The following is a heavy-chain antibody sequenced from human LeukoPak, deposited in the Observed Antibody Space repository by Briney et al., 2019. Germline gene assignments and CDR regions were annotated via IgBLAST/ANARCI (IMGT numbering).Heavy chain of an antibody. Sequence: PGGSLRLSCAASGFTFSGYSMNWVRQAPGKGLEWVSYSSSSSSIYYADSVKGRFTISRDNAKNSLYLQMNSLRAEDTAVYYCANSIPYSGYESDYWGQGTLVTVSS. V-gene: IGHV3-48*01. J-gene: IGHJ4*02. CDR1: GFTFSGYS. D-gene: IGHD5-12*01. CDR2: SSSSSSI. CDR3: ANSIPYSGYESDY.